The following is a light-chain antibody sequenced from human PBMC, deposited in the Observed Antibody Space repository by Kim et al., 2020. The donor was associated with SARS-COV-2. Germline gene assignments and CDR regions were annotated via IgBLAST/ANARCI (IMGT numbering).Light chain of an antibody. CDR1: ELLNKY. CDR2: QDS. Sequence: SYELTQPPSVSVSPGQTASITCSGNELLNKYTCWYQQKPGQSPVLVIYQDSKRTSGIPERFSGSNSGKTATLTISGTHAMDEAEYYCQAWDSSTFVFGTGTKVPVL. V-gene: IGLV3-1*01. CDR3: QAWDSSTFV. J-gene: IGLJ1*01.